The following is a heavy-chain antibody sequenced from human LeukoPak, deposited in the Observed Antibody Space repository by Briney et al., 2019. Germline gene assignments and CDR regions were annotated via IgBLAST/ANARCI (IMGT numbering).Heavy chain of an antibody. J-gene: IGHJ3*02. D-gene: IGHD1-1*01. CDR2: ISGGGSST. CDR1: GFTFSNYA. CDR3: AKPGTTGTFDI. V-gene: IGHV3-23*01. Sequence: GGSLRLSCAASGFTFSNYAMIWVRQAPGKGLEWVSTISGGGSSTYYADSVKGRFIISRDNSKNTLYLQMNSLRAEDTAVYYCAKPGTTGTFDIWGQGTMVTVSS.